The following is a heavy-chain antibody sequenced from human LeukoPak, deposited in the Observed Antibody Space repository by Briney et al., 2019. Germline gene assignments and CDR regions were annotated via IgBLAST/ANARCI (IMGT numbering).Heavy chain of an antibody. Sequence: SETLSLTCTVSGGSISSSSYYWGWIRQPPGKGLEWFGSIYYSGSTYYNPSLKSRVTISVDTSKNQFSLKLSSVTAADTAVYYCARRGYCDSSGYGSIDYWGQGTLVTVSS. CDR2: IYYSGST. CDR1: GGSISSSSYY. CDR3: ARRGYCDSSGYGSIDY. D-gene: IGHD3-22*01. J-gene: IGHJ4*02. V-gene: IGHV4-39*01.